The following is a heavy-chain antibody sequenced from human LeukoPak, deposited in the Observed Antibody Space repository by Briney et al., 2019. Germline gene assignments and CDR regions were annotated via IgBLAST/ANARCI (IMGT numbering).Heavy chain of an antibody. J-gene: IGHJ3*02. CDR1: GYTFTSYG. Sequence: ASVKVSCKASGYTFTSYGITWVRQAPGQGLEWMGWISAFNANTNCAQKLQGRVTMTTDTSTSTAYMELRSLRSDDTAMYYCARHIVVVSNDAFDISGQGTMVTVSS. CDR3: ARHIVVVSNDAFDI. CDR2: ISAFNANT. V-gene: IGHV1-18*01. D-gene: IGHD3-22*01.